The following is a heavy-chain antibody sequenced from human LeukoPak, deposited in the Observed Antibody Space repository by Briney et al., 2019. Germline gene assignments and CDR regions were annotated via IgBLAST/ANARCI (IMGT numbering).Heavy chain of an antibody. CDR1: GFTFSSYA. V-gene: IGHV3-30-3*01. CDR3: ARDSHPQAAGEEEYVDY. J-gene: IGHJ4*02. CDR2: ISYDGSNK. Sequence: GRSLRLSCAASGFTFSSYAMHWVRQAPGKGLEWVAVISYDGSNKYYADSVKGRFTISRDNSKNTLDLQMNSLRAEDTAVYYCARDSHPQAAGEEEYVDYWGQGTLVTVSS. D-gene: IGHD6-25*01.